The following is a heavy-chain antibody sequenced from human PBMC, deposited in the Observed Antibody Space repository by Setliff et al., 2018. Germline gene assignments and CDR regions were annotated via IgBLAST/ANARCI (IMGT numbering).Heavy chain of an antibody. CDR1: GYTLTSYG. V-gene: IGHV1-18*01. CDR3: ARDVGTSSFEVATMIVVAATDAFDI. J-gene: IGHJ3*02. CDR2: ISAYNGNT. Sequence: ASVKVSCKASGYTLTSYGISWVRQAPGQGLEWMGWISAYNGNTNYAQKLQGRVTMTTDTSTSTAYMELRSLRSDDTAVYYCARDVGTSSFEVATMIVVAATDAFDIWGQGTMVTVSS. D-gene: IGHD3-22*01.